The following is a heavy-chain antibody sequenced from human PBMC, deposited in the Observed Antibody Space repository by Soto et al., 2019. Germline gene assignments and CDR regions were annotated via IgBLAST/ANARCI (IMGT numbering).Heavy chain of an antibody. J-gene: IGHJ4*02. CDR2: IYYSGST. Sequence: SETLSLTCTVSGGSRSNDYWSWIRQPPGKGLEWIGYIYYSGSTNYNPSLKSRVTISVDTSKNQFSLKLSSVTAADTAVYYCARQKTYYYNSGNFPAYFDSWGQGTLVTVSS. D-gene: IGHD3-10*01. CDR3: ARQKTYYYNSGNFPAYFDS. V-gene: IGHV4-59*08. CDR1: GGSRSNDY.